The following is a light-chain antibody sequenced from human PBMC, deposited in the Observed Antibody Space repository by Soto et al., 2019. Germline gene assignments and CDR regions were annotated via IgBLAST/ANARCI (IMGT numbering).Light chain of an antibody. CDR2: DAS. CDR3: QQYGSTPLT. Sequence: EIVLKQSPDTLSLSPGERAILSCRASQSVNNNYLAWYQQKPGQAPKFLIYDASSRATGIPDRFSGSGSGTDFTLTISRLEPEDFAVYYCQQYGSTPLTFGGGTKVDIK. V-gene: IGKV3-20*01. J-gene: IGKJ4*01. CDR1: QSVNNNY.